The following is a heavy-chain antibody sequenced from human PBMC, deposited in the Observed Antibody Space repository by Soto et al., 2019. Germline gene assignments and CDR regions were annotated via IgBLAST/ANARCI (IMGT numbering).Heavy chain of an antibody. CDR1: GFTFSSYW. CDR3: ATGGYSYGWGY. V-gene: IGHV3-74*01. J-gene: IGHJ4*02. D-gene: IGHD5-18*01. Sequence: EVQLVESGGGLVQPGGSLRLSCVGSGFTFSSYWMHWVRQPTGKGLVWVSRVNSAGSASSYADSVKGRFTVSRDNAKNTLYLQMNSLSAEDTAIYYCATGGYSYGWGYWGQGTLVTVSS. CDR2: VNSAGSAS.